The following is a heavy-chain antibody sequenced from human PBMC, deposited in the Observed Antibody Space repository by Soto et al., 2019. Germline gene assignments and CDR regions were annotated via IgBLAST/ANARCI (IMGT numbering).Heavy chain of an antibody. CDR1: GFTFSDHY. J-gene: IGHJ6*02. D-gene: IGHD3-16*01. CDR2: TRNKANSYTT. CDR3: ARVDYVSYYGMDV. Sequence: GGSLRLSCAASGFTFSDHYMDWVRQAPGKGLEWVGRTRNKANSYTTEYAASVKGRFTISRDDSKNSLYLQMNSLKTEDTAVYYCARVDYVSYYGMDVWGQGTTVTVSS. V-gene: IGHV3-72*01.